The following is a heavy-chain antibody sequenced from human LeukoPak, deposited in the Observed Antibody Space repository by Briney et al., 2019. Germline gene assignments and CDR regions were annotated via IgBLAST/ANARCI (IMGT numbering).Heavy chain of an antibody. V-gene: IGHV3-33*08. CDR3: AREIAAAGNKQFDY. D-gene: IGHD6-13*01. CDR1: GFTFYSDW. CDR2: IWYDGSNK. J-gene: IGHJ4*02. Sequence: PGGSLRLSCAASGFTFYSDWMTWVRQAPGKGLEWVAVIWYDGSNKYYADSVKGRFTISRDNSKNTLYLQMNSLRAEDTAVYYCAREIAAAGNKQFDYWGQGTLVTVSS.